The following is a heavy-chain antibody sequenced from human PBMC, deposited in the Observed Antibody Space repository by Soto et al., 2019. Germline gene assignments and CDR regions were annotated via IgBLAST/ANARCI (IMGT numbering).Heavy chain of an antibody. CDR1: GFTLSRYA. CDR2: ISYDGTNK. J-gene: IGHJ6*03. Sequence: GGSLRLSCVVSGFTLSRYAMHWVRQAPGKGLEWVAAISYDGTNKNYADSVKGRFTISGDNSKDTLFLQMDSLRPDDTAVYYCARLYYDFWSGYAYYYYYMDVWGKGTTVTVSS. V-gene: IGHV3-30*04. CDR3: ARLYYDFWSGYAYYYYYMDV. D-gene: IGHD3-3*01.